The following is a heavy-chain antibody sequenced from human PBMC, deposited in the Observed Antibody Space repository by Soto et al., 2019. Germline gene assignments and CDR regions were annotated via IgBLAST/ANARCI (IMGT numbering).Heavy chain of an antibody. D-gene: IGHD7-27*01. Sequence: QVQLVESGGGVVQPGRSLRLSCAASGFSFSISPMHWVRQAPGKGPEWVALISYDGTNKFHADSVKGRFTISRDNSKSTLYLQVDSLRPEDAAVYYCARDPKTSGGQNWAFNYFDSWGQGTLVTVSS. CDR3: ARDPKTSGGQNWAFNYFDS. V-gene: IGHV3-30-3*01. CDR2: ISYDGTNK. J-gene: IGHJ4*02. CDR1: GFSFSISP.